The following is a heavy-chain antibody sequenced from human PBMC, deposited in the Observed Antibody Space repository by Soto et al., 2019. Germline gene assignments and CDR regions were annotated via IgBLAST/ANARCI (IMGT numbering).Heavy chain of an antibody. V-gene: IGHV3-48*03. J-gene: IGHJ4*02. CDR1: GFTFSSFE. Sequence: GGSLRLSCVGSGFTFSSFEMNWVRQTPGKGLEWLSYIGRSGETIYYADSVKGRFTISRDNAKSSLFLQMTGLRDEDTGIYYCATDSRGGAARRPTFYYWGRGTLVTVSS. CDR2: IGRSGETI. D-gene: IGHD6-6*01. CDR3: ATDSRGGAARRPTFYY.